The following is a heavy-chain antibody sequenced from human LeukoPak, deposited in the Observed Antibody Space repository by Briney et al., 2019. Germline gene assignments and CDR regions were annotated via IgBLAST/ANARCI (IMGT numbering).Heavy chain of an antibody. Sequence: GGSLRHSCTASGFTFSGYAMSWVRQAPGKGLQWVSTISRSGDNTYYPDSVKGRFTISRDNSKNTLYVQMNSLRAEDTAIYYCAKAGANWFDPWGQGTLVTVSS. D-gene: IGHD3-10*01. CDR3: AKAGANWFDP. CDR2: ISRSGDNT. CDR1: GFTFSGYA. J-gene: IGHJ5*02. V-gene: IGHV3-23*01.